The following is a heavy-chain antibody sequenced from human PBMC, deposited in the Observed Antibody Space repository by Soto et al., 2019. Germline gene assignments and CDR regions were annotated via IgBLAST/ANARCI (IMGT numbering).Heavy chain of an antibody. J-gene: IGHJ6*02. CDR1: GFTFSSYG. D-gene: IGHD6-19*01. Sequence: QVQLVESGGGVVQPGRSLRLSCAASGFTFSSYGMHWVRQAPGKGLEWVAVMSYDGSNKYYADSVKGRFTISRDNSKNTLYLQMNSLRAEDTAVYYCAKDRRYSSGWYYYYGMDVWGQGTTVTVSS. CDR3: AKDRRYSSGWYYYYGMDV. CDR2: MSYDGSNK. V-gene: IGHV3-30*18.